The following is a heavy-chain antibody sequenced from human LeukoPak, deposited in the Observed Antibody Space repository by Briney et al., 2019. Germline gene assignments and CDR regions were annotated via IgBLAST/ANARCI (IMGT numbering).Heavy chain of an antibody. CDR2: INEDESQK. CDR1: GFTFSRSW. CDR3: TTSTHFWGLSAS. Sequence: GGSLRLSCAASGFTFSRSWMTWVRQAPGKGLEWVANINEDESQKYYVDSVKGRFSISRDNAKNSLYLQMANLRADDTAVYYCTTSTHFWGLSASWGQGTLVTVSS. D-gene: IGHD3-3*02. V-gene: IGHV3-7*01. J-gene: IGHJ5*02.